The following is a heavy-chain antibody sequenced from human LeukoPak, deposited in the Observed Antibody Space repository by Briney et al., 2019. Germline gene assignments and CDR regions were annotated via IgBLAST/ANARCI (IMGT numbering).Heavy chain of an antibody. D-gene: IGHD3-10*01. Sequence: SETLSLTCGVSDGSFSGYYWTWIRQSPGKGLEWIGGINHSGSANHNPSLKSRVTISMDTSKNQFSLKLSSVTAADTAVYYCARGVYYGSGTYNWGQGTLVTVSS. J-gene: IGHJ4*02. V-gene: IGHV4-34*01. CDR2: INHSGSA. CDR1: DGSFSGYY. CDR3: ARGVYYGSGTYN.